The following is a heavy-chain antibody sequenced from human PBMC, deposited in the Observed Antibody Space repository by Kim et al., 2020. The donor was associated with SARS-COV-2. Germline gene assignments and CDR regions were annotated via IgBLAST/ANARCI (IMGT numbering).Heavy chain of an antibody. CDR3: AKDDGGVHVVATIDY. CDR2: IWSDGSKK. J-gene: IGHJ4*02. CDR1: GFTFTSYG. D-gene: IGHD5-12*01. Sequence: GGSLRLSCAASGFTFTSYGMHWVRQAPGKGLEWVALIWSDGSKKYYADSVKGRFTISRDNSKNTLYLQMNSLGAEDTAVYYCAKDDGGVHVVATIDYWGQGTLVTVSS. V-gene: IGHV3-33*06.